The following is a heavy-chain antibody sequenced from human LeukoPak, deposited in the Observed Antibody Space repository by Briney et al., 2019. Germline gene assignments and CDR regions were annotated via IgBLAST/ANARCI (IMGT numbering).Heavy chain of an antibody. CDR2: INPNGGST. CDR1: GYTFTSYY. Sequence: GASAKVSCKASGYTFTSYYMHWVRQAPGQGLEWMGIINPNGGSTSYAQKFQGRVTMTRDMSTSTVYMELSSLRSEDTAVYYCARIRPDRSFDYWGQGTLVTVSS. CDR3: ARIRPDRSFDY. V-gene: IGHV1-46*01. J-gene: IGHJ4*02.